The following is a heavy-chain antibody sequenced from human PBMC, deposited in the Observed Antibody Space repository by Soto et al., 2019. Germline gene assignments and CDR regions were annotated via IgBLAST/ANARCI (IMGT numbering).Heavy chain of an antibody. Sequence: GRSLRLSCAASGFTFNNYAMNWVRQAPGMGLEWVATISNTGGGTYYADSVKGRFTISRDNSKNTLYLQMSSLRVEDTAVYYCAKDRLAGNFDYWGQGTQVTVSS. CDR1: GFTFNNYA. CDR2: ISNTGGGT. V-gene: IGHV3-23*01. CDR3: AKDRLAGNFDY. J-gene: IGHJ4*02.